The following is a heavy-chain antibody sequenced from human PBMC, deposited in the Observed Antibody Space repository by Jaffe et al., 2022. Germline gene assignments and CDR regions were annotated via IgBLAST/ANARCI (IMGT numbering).Heavy chain of an antibody. Sequence: QVQLQESGPGLVKPSETLSLTCAVSGYSISSGYYWGWIRQPPGKGLEWIGSIYHSGSTYYNPSLKSRVTISVDTSKNQFSLKLSSVTAADTAVYYCARHSGYSSSWPLDYWGQGTLVTVSS. CDR1: GYSISSGYY. CDR3: ARHSGYSSSWPLDY. J-gene: IGHJ4*02. V-gene: IGHV4-38-2*01. D-gene: IGHD6-13*01. CDR2: IYHSGST.